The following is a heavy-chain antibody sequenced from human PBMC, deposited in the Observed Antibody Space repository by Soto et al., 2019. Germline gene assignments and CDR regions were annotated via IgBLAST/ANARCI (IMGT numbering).Heavy chain of an antibody. J-gene: IGHJ5*02. V-gene: IGHV6-1*01. CDR1: GDSVSSNTAS. CDR3: AKGDNLGPKPGCAFDP. D-gene: IGHD1-1*01. Sequence: SPTLSLTCVISGDSVSSNTASWNWIRQSPSRGLEWLGRTYFRSKWYNDYAVSVKSRIIINPDTSNNQFSLQLNSVTPEDTAVYFCAKGDNLGPKPGCAFDPCGQGIMGTVSS. CDR2: TYFRSKWYN.